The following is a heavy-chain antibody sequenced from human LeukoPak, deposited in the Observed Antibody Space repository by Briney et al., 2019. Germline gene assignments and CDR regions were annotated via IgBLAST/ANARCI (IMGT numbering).Heavy chain of an antibody. CDR2: IYPGDSDT. Sequence: GESLKISCKGSGYSFTSYWIGWVRQMPGKGLEWMGIIYPGDSDTRYSLSFQGQVTISADKSISTAYLQWSGLKASDTGMYYCARPDSRGYYFFDYWGQGTLVTVSS. J-gene: IGHJ4*02. CDR1: GYSFTSYW. V-gene: IGHV5-51*01. D-gene: IGHD3-22*01. CDR3: ARPDSRGYYFFDY.